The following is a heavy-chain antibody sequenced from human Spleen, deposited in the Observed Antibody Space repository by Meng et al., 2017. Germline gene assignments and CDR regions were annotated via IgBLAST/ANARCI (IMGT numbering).Heavy chain of an antibody. J-gene: IGHJ4*02. Sequence: GESLKISCAASGFTFRSSAMSWVRQAPGKGLEWVSAISADGRSTYYVDTVKGRTTISRDNSRNTLSLQMSSLRTEDTAVYYCAKLTSSGTTFEYWGRGTLVTVSS. V-gene: IGHV3-23*01. CDR2: ISADGRST. CDR3: AKLTSSGTTFEY. CDR1: GFTFRSSA. D-gene: IGHD1-14*01.